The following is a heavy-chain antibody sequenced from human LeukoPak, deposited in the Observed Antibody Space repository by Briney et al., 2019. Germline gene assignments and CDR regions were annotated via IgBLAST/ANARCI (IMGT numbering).Heavy chain of an antibody. Sequence: ASVKVSCKASGYTFTSYDINWVRQATGQGPEWMGWMNPNSGNTGYEQKFQGRVTMTRNTSISTAYMELSSLRSEDTAVYYCARDLTPYYDILAGYYGEWGYWGQGTLVTVSS. CDR2: MNPNSGNT. CDR3: ARDLTPYYDILAGYYGEWGY. CDR1: GYTFTSYD. D-gene: IGHD3-9*01. J-gene: IGHJ4*02. V-gene: IGHV1-8*01.